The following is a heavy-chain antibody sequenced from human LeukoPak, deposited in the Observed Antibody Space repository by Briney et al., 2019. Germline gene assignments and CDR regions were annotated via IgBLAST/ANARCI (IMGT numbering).Heavy chain of an antibody. CDR1: GFTFSDYY. Sequence: PGGSLRLSCAASGFTFSDYYMSWIRQAPGKGLEWIGSIYHSGSTYYNPSLKSRVTISVDTSKNQFSLKLSSVTAADTAVYYCARGGSYGKAYYFDYWGQGTLVTVSS. CDR3: ARGGSYGKAYYFDY. V-gene: IGHV4-38-2*01. CDR2: IYHSGST. J-gene: IGHJ4*02. D-gene: IGHD5-18*01.